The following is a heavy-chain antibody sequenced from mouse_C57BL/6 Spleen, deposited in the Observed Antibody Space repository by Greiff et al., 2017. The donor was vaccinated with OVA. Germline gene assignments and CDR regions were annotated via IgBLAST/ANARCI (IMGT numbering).Heavy chain of an antibody. D-gene: IGHD3-1*01. CDR1: GFTFSDYG. V-gene: IGHV5-17*01. CDR3: ARPGYDAMDY. CDR2: ISSGSSTI. J-gene: IGHJ4*01. Sequence: EVKLQESRGGLVKPGGSLKLSCAASGFTFSDYGMHWVRQAPEKGLEWVAYISSGSSTIYYADTVKGRFTISRDNAKNTLFLQMTSLRSEDTAMYYCARPGYDAMDYWGQGASVTVSS.